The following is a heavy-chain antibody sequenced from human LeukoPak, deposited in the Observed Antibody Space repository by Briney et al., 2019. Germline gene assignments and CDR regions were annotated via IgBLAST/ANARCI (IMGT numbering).Heavy chain of an antibody. V-gene: IGHV3-30-3*01. CDR3: ARDQYHYGSGSYSPGFD. J-gene: IGHJ4*02. CDR1: GFTFSSYA. Sequence: GGSLRLSCAASGFTFSSYAMHWVRQAPGKGLEWVAVISYDGSNKYYADSVKGRFTISRDNSKNTLYLQMNSLRAEDTAVYYCARDQYHYGSGSYSPGFDWGQGTLVTVSS. D-gene: IGHD3-10*01. CDR2: ISYDGSNK.